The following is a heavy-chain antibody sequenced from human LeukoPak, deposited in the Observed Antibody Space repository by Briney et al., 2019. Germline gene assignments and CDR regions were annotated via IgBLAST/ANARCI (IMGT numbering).Heavy chain of an antibody. CDR2: ISTSSIYI. CDR1: GFTFSSYS. Sequence: AGGSLRLSCAASGFTFSSYSMTWVRQAPGKGLEWVSSISTSSIYIYYADSVKGRFTISRDNAKKLLYLQMNSLRAEDTAIYYCAKDGKTRNWNYFQAKPVYWGQGTLVTVSS. V-gene: IGHV3-21*04. CDR3: AKDGKTRNWNYFQAKPVY. J-gene: IGHJ4*02. D-gene: IGHD1-7*01.